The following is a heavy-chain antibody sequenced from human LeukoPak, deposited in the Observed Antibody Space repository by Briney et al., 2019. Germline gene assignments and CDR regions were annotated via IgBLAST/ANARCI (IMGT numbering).Heavy chain of an antibody. CDR2: IIPILGIA. Sequence: SVKVSCKASGGTFSSYAISWVRQAPGQRLEWMGRIIPILGIANYAQKFQGRVTITADKSTSTAYMELSSLRSEDTAVYYCARREFGRDGYETLDYWGQGTLVTVSS. D-gene: IGHD5-24*01. J-gene: IGHJ4*02. V-gene: IGHV1-69*04. CDR3: ARREFGRDGYETLDY. CDR1: GGTFSSYA.